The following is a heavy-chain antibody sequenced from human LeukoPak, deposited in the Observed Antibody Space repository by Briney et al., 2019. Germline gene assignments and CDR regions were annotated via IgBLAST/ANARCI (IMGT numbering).Heavy chain of an antibody. CDR2: ISYDGSNK. CDR1: GFTFSSYA. V-gene: IGHV3-30*04. Sequence: PGRSLRLSCAASGFTFSSYAMHWVRQAPGKGLEWVAVISYDGSNKYYADSVKGRFTISRDNSKNALYLQMNSLRAEDTAVYYCAILSKGDQLLSARVDGMDVWGKGTTVTVSS. J-gene: IGHJ6*04. D-gene: IGHD2-2*01. CDR3: AILSKGDQLLSARVDGMDV.